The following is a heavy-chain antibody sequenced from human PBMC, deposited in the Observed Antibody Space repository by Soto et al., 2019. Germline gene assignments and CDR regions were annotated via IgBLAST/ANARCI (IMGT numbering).Heavy chain of an antibody. Sequence: GGSLRPYCAASEFPSSSYSLNWVRQAPGKGLEWVSSISITSTYIYYPDSGNGQFTISRNNPKNSLYLQMNSLRAEDTAVYYCARSKPTVTTLSFDYWGQGT. J-gene: IGHJ4*02. V-gene: IGHV3-21*01. CDR2: ISITSTYI. CDR1: EFPSSSYS. D-gene: IGHD4-17*01. CDR3: ARSKPTVTTLSFDY.